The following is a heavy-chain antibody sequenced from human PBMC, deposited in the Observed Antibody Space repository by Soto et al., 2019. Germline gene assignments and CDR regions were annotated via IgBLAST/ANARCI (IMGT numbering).Heavy chain of an antibody. D-gene: IGHD6-19*01. Sequence: QVQLVQSGAEVKKPGSSVKVSCKASGATFSGYAINWVRQAPGQGLEWLGRIVPIFETLNYAERFQGRVAIPAEESTTTVYMELTNLTHEDTAVYYCVVMGNVAVSNPRSFDYWGQGTQVTVSS. CDR1: GATFSGYA. J-gene: IGHJ4*02. V-gene: IGHV1-69*18. CDR3: VVMGNVAVSNPRSFDY. CDR2: IVPIFETL.